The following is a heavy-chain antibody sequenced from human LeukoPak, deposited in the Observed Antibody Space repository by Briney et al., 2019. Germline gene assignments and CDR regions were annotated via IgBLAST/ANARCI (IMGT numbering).Heavy chain of an antibody. Sequence: GGSLRLSCAASGFSFNDYTMHWVRQAPGKGLEWISLITRDGATTFYADSVKGRFTIFRDSTKNSLHLQMNSLTTEDTAFYYCGNERLQYFVDWGRGTLVTVSS. D-gene: IGHD3-9*01. V-gene: IGHV3-43*01. CDR1: GFSFNDYT. CDR3: GNERLQYFVD. J-gene: IGHJ4*02. CDR2: ITRDGATT.